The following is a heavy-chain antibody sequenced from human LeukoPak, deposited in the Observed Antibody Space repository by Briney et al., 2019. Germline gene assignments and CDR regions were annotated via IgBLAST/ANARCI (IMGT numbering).Heavy chain of an antibody. CDR3: ARHFGTGTPFDY. Sequence: GASLQISCQCSGYMFSNYWIGWVRQVPGKGLEWMGVTGASDTRYSPSFEGQVTMSVDKSINTAYLQWSSLKASDTAMYYCARHFGTGTPFDYWGQGTLVTVSS. V-gene: IGHV5-51*01. D-gene: IGHD3/OR15-3a*01. CDR2: TGASDT. J-gene: IGHJ4*02. CDR1: GYMFSNYW.